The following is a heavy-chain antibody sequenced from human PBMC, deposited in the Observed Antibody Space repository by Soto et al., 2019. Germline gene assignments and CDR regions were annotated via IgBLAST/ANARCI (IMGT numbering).Heavy chain of an antibody. V-gene: IGHV3-74*01. Sequence: EVQLVESGGGLVQPRGSQRFSCAASGFTFSNYWMHWVRQAPGKGLVWVSRINGDGSTTNYADSVKGRFTISRDNDKNTLYLQMNSLRAEDTAVYYCARGARNYYYFDYWGQGTLVTVSS. CDR1: GFTFSNYW. CDR3: ARGARNYYYFDY. D-gene: IGHD1-7*01. CDR2: INGDGSTT. J-gene: IGHJ4*02.